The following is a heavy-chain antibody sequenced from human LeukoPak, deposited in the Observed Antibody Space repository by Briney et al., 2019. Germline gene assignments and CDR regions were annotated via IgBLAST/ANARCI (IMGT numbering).Heavy chain of an antibody. D-gene: IGHD3-3*01. CDR1: GYTFTSYY. V-gene: IGHV1-46*01. CDR3: ARVRSPFGYYNY. Sequence: ASVKVSCKASGYTFTSYYMHWVRQAPGQGLEWKGIINPSGGSTSYAQKFQGRVTMTRDTSTSTVYMELSSLRSEDTAVYYCARVRSPFGYYNYWGQGTLVTVSS. J-gene: IGHJ4*02. CDR2: INPSGGST.